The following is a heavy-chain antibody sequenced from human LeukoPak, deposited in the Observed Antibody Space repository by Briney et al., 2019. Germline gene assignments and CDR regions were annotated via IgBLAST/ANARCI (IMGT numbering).Heavy chain of an antibody. Sequence: SETLSLTCAVYGGSFSGYYWSWIRQPPGKGLEWIGEINHSGSTNYNPSLKSRVTISVDTSKNQFSLKLSSVTAADTAVYYCAAGYSSSKNDYWGQGTLVTVSS. CDR2: INHSGST. V-gene: IGHV4-34*01. J-gene: IGHJ4*02. CDR1: GGSFSGYY. D-gene: IGHD6-13*01. CDR3: AAGYSSSKNDY.